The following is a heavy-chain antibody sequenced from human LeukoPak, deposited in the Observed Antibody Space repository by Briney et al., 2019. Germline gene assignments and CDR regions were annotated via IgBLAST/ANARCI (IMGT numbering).Heavy chain of an antibody. Sequence: PGRSLRLSCAASGFTFSSYGMHWVRQAPGKGLEWVAVISYDGSNKYYADSVKGRFAISRDNSKNTLYLQMNSLRSEDTAVYYCARGDTSGYYYRFFDYWGQGTLVTVSS. CDR3: ARGDTSGYYYRFFDY. J-gene: IGHJ4*02. V-gene: IGHV3-30*09. D-gene: IGHD3-22*01. CDR2: ISYDGSNK. CDR1: GFTFSSYG.